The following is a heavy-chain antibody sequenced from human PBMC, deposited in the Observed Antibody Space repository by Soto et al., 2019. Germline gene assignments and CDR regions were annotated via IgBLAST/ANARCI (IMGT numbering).Heavy chain of an antibody. CDR1: GGTFSRYA. CDR3: AKDGTLYDSSGYYYLY. J-gene: IGHJ4*02. Sequence: SVKVCGEASGGTFSRYAISWVRQAPGQGLEWMGGIIPLFGKANYAQKFQGRVTITADESTSTAYMELSSLRSEDTAVYYCAKDGTLYDSSGYYYLYWGQGTLVTVSS. CDR2: IIPLFGKA. D-gene: IGHD3-22*01. V-gene: IGHV1-69*13.